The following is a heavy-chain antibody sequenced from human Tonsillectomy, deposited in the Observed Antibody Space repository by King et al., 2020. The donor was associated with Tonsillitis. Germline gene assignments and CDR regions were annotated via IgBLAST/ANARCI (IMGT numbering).Heavy chain of an antibody. CDR2: ISYDGRNK. J-gene: IGHJ6*02. CDR1: GFTFSSYA. Sequence: VQLVESGGGVVQPGRSLRLSCAASGFTFSSYAMHWVRQAPGKGLEWVAVISYDGRNKYYADSVKGRFTISRDNSQNTLYLQMNSLRAEDTAVYSCAREISSSCIPRYYYYGMGLWGQGPTLTVPS. D-gene: IGHD6-6*01. CDR3: AREISSSCIPRYYYYGMGL. V-gene: IGHV3-30*04.